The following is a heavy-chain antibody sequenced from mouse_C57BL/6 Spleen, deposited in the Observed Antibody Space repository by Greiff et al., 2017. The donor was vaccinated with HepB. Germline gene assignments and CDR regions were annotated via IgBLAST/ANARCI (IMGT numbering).Heavy chain of an antibody. Sequence: QVQLQQSGPELVKPGASVKISCKASGYAFSSSWMNWVKQRPGKGLEWIGRIYPGDGDTNYNGKFKGKATLTADKSSSTAYMQLSSLTSEDSAVYVCARSITTVPWFAYWGQGTLVTVSA. CDR2: IYPGDGDT. CDR3: ARSITTVPWFAY. CDR1: GYAFSSSW. D-gene: IGHD1-1*01. V-gene: IGHV1-82*01. J-gene: IGHJ3*01.